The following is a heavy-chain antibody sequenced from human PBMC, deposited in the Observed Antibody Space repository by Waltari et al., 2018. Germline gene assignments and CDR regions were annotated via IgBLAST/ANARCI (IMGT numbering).Heavy chain of an antibody. D-gene: IGHD6-13*01. J-gene: IGHJ4*02. CDR2: INLNSGGT. CDR1: GYTFTGYY. CDR3: ATSNFSSSKNNLDY. V-gene: IGHV1-2*06. Sequence: QVQLVQSGAEVKKPGAPVKVSCKASGYTFTGYYMTWGRRAPGQGLEWMGRINLNSGGTNYAQKFQGRVTMTRDTSISTAYMELSRLRSDDTAVYYCATSNFSSSKNNLDYWGQGTLVTVSS.